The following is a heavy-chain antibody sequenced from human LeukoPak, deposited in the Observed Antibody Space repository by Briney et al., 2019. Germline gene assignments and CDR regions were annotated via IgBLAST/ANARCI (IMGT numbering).Heavy chain of an antibody. CDR1: GYSFTSYC. Sequence: GESLKISCKGSGYSFTSYCISWVRQMPGKGLEWMGTIDPSDSYTNYSPSFQGHVTISADKSISTAYLQWSSLRASDTAMYYCARLDRLIVAVRSDYWGQGTLVTVSS. J-gene: IGHJ4*02. D-gene: IGHD2-21*01. V-gene: IGHV5-10-1*01. CDR3: ARLDRLIVAVRSDY. CDR2: IDPSDSYT.